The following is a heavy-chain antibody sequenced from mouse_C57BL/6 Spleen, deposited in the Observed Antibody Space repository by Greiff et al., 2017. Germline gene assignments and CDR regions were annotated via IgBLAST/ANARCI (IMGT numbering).Heavy chain of an antibody. D-gene: IGHD2-1*01. Sequence: QVQLQQPGAELVKPGASVKLSCKASGYTFTSYWMQWVKQRPGQGLEWIGEIDPSDSYTNYNQKFKGKATLTVDTSSSTAYMQLSSLTSEDSAVYYYARRGLYYGNSGAAYWGQGTLVTVSA. J-gene: IGHJ3*01. V-gene: IGHV1-50*01. CDR2: IDPSDSYT. CDR3: ARRGLYYGNSGAAY. CDR1: GYTFTSYW.